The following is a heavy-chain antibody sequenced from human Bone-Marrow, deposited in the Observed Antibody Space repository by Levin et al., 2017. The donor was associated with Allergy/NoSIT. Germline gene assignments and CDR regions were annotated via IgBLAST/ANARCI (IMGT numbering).Heavy chain of an antibody. D-gene: IGHD6-19*01. Sequence: RESLKISCVVSGFSNFGMHWVRQGPGKGLEWVASISYDGDNKDYAESVKGRFTISRDKSKNTLFLQMNSLRSEDTASYYCAKQRSRGWYVAYAMDVWGQGTTVIVSS. CDR1: GFSNFG. J-gene: IGHJ6*02. CDR3: AKQRSRGWYVAYAMDV. V-gene: IGHV3-30*18. CDR2: ISYDGDNK.